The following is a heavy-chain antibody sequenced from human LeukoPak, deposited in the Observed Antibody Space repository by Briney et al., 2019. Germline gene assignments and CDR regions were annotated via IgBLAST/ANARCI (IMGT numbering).Heavy chain of an antibody. V-gene: IGHV3-7*05. D-gene: IGHD2-15*01. J-gene: IGHJ4*02. CDR3: ARDGWSVDY. CDR1: GFTFSSYW. Sequence: PRGSLRLSCAASGFTFSSYWMSWVRQAPGKGLEWVANIKQDGSDKNYVDSVKGRFIISRDNAKNSLFLQMNSLRAEDTAVYYCARDGWSVDYWGQRTLVTVSS. CDR2: IKQDGSDK.